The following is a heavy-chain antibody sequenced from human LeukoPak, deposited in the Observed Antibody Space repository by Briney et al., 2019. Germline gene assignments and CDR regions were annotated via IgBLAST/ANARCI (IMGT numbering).Heavy chain of an antibody. CDR1: GGSISSSSYY. J-gene: IGHJ6*02. CDR2: INHSGST. Sequence: SETLSLTCTVSGGSISSSSYYWGWIRQPLGKGLEWIGEINHSGSTNYNPSLKSRVTISVDTSKNQFSLKLSSVTAADTAVYYCARVSGGSTYYYYYGMDVWGQGTTVTVSS. V-gene: IGHV4-39*07. D-gene: IGHD2-15*01. CDR3: ARVSGGSTYYYYYGMDV.